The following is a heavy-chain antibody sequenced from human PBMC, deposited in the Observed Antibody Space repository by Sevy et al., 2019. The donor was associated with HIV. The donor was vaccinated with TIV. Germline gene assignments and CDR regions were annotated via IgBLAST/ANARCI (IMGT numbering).Heavy chain of an antibody. J-gene: IGHJ4*02. Sequence: GGSLRLSCAASGFSLDDYAMHWVRQSSGKVLEWVAGISWNSGSIGYADSVKGRFTISRDNARNTLYLQMNNMRSEDTALYYCARDIGAGSNSETSSPPFFFYYFDSWGQGTLVTVSS. CDR3: ARDIGAGSNSETSSPPFFFYYFDS. CDR2: ISWNSGSI. CDR1: GFSLDDYA. V-gene: IGHV3-9*01. D-gene: IGHD1-26*01.